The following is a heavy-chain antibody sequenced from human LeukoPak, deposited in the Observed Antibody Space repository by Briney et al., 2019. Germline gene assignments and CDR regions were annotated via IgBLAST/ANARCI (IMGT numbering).Heavy chain of an antibody. V-gene: IGHV3-21*01. CDR2: ISSSSSYI. D-gene: IGHD4-11*01. Sequence: GGSLRLSCAASGFTFRSYNMNWVRQAPGKGLEWVSSISSSSSYIYYVETVKGRFTISRDNARNSLYLQMNSLRAEDTAVYYCARGYSNYGYAFDIWGQGTMVTVSS. J-gene: IGHJ3*02. CDR1: GFTFRSYN. CDR3: ARGYSNYGYAFDI.